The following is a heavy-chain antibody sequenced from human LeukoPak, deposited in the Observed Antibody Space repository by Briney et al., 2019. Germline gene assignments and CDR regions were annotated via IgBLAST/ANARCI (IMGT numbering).Heavy chain of an antibody. V-gene: IGHV1-46*01. CDR1: RYTFTSYY. CDR3: ARELPGIGEPEIRGVYYGMDV. Sequence: ASVKVSCKASRYTFTSYYMHWVRQAPGQGLEWMGIINPSGGSTSYAQKFQGRVTMTRDTSTSTVYMELSSLRSEDTAVYYCARELPGIGEPEIRGVYYGMDVWGKGTTVTVSS. J-gene: IGHJ6*04. D-gene: IGHD3-10*01. CDR2: INPSGGST.